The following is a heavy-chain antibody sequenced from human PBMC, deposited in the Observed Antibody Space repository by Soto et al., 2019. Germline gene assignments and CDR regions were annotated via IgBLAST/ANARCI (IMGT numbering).Heavy chain of an antibody. D-gene: IGHD4-17*01. Sequence: PSETLSLTCTVSGGSISSGDYYWSWIRQPPGKGLEWIGYIYYSGSTYYNPSLKSRVTISVDTSKNQFSLKLSPVTAADTAVYYCARVRWLEGMDVWGQGTTVTVSS. J-gene: IGHJ6*02. CDR3: ARVRWLEGMDV. CDR2: IYYSGST. V-gene: IGHV4-30-4*01. CDR1: GGSISSGDYY.